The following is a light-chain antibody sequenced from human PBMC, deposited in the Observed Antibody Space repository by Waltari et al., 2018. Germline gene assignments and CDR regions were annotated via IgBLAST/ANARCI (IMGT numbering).Light chain of an antibody. V-gene: IGKV3-15*01. Sequence: EVVMTQSPAALSVSPGERATLSCRASQYIDNNLAWYQHKPGQPPRLLISGASTRATGVPARFSGSGSGTEFSLTISSLQSEDCAIYFCQQYNTWPPSTFGQGTKVEIK. CDR3: QQYNTWPPST. J-gene: IGKJ2*02. CDR1: QYIDNN. CDR2: GAS.